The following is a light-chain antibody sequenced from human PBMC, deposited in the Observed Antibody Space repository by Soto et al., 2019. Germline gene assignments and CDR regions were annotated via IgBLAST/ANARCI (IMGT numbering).Light chain of an antibody. V-gene: IGKV1-5*03. CDR1: QTISSW. CDR3: QQYNSYSWT. Sequence: DIQMTQSPSTLSGSVGDRVTITCRASQTISSWLAWYQQKPGKAPKLLIYKASTLKSGVPSRFSGSGSGTEFTLTISSLQPDDFATYYCQQYNSYSWTFGQGNKV. J-gene: IGKJ1*01. CDR2: KAS.